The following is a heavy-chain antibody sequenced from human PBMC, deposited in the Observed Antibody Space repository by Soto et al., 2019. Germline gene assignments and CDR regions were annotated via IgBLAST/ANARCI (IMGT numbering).Heavy chain of an antibody. CDR1: GFTFSNAL. J-gene: IGHJ3*02. D-gene: IGHD3-10*01. CDR3: TTITMVRGVIPSDAFDI. V-gene: IGHV3-15*01. CDR2: IKSKTDGGTT. Sequence: GGSLRLFCAASGFTFSNALMSWVRQAPGKGLEWVGRIKSKTDGGTTDYAAPVKGRFTISRDDSKNTLYLQMNSLKTEDTAVYYCTTITMVRGVIPSDAFDIWGQGTMVTVSS.